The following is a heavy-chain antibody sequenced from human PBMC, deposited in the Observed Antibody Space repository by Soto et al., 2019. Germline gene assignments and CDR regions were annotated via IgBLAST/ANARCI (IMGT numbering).Heavy chain of an antibody. Sequence: QVQLVQSGAEVKKPGASVKVSCKASGYTFTGYYMHWVRQAPGQGLEWMGWINPNSGGTNYAQKFQGWVTMTRDTSISTAYMELSRLRSDDTAVYYCARGFLAVAGTSHHWFDPWGQGTLVTVSS. CDR3: ARGFLAVAGTSHHWFDP. V-gene: IGHV1-2*04. J-gene: IGHJ5*02. CDR1: GYTFTGYY. CDR2: INPNSGGT. D-gene: IGHD6-19*01.